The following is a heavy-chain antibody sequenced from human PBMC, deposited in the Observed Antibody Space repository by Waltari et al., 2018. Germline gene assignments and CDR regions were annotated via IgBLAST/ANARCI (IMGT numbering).Heavy chain of an antibody. CDR2: ISTATGNP. CDR1: FTNFA. Sequence: FTNFAIDWLRQAPGQGLEWMGWISTATGNPTYARDFTGRFDFSLDTSVSTAYLQISSLKTEDTAVYFCARDRVVGATDWGYWGQGTLVTVSS. V-gene: IGHV7-4-1*02. CDR3: ARDRVVGATDWGY. D-gene: IGHD1-26*01. J-gene: IGHJ4*02.